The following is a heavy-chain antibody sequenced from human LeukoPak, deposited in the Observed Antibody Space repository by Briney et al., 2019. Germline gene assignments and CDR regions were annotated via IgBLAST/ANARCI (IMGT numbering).Heavy chain of an antibody. CDR2: INPNSGGT. J-gene: IGHJ4*02. Sequence: VASVKVSCKASGYTFTGYYMHWVRQAPGQGLEWMGWINPNSGGTNYAQKFQGRVTMTRDTSISTAYMELSRLRSDDTAVYYCARDRGSGSYFDYWGQGTLVTVSS. CDR3: ARDRGSGSYFDY. D-gene: IGHD1-26*01. V-gene: IGHV1-2*02. CDR1: GYTFTGYY.